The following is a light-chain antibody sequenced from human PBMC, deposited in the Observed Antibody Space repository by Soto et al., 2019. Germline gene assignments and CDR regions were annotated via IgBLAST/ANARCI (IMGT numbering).Light chain of an antibody. CDR1: ISDVGGYNY. CDR3: YSYTSSSTWV. Sequence: QSALTQPASVSGSPGQSIAISCTGTISDVGGYNYVSWYQQHPGKAPKLIIYEVSNRPSGVSNRFSGSKSDNTASLTISGLRAEDEADYYCYSYTSSSTWVFGGGTKVTVL. CDR2: EVS. J-gene: IGLJ3*02. V-gene: IGLV2-14*01.